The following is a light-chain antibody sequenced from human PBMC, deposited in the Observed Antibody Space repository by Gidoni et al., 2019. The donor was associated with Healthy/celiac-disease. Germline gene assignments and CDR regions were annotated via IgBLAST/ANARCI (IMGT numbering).Light chain of an antibody. CDR2: WAS. V-gene: IGKV4-1*01. CDR1: QSVLYSSNNKNY. CDR3: QQYYTTPVT. Sequence: DIVMTQSPDSLAVSLGERATINCKSNQSVLYSSNNKNYLAWYQQKPGQPPKLLIYWASTRESGVPDRVSGSGSGTDFTLTISSLQDEDVAVYYWQQYYTTPVTFGPGTKVDIQ. J-gene: IGKJ3*01.